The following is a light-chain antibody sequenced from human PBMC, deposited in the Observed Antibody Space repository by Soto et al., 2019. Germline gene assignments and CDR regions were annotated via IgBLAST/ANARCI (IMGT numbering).Light chain of an antibody. CDR3: SSYPSSSTDYV. Sequence: QSVLTQPASVSGSPGQSITISCTGTSSDVGGYNYVSWYQQHPGKAPKLMIYEVSNRPSGVSNRFSGSKSGNTASLTISGLQSEDEADYYCSSYPSSSTDYVFGHGTKPTV. V-gene: IGLV2-14*01. J-gene: IGLJ1*01. CDR1: SSDVGGYNY. CDR2: EVS.